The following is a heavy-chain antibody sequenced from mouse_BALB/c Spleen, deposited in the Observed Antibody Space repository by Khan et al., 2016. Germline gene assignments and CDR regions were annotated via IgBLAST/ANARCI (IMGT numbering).Heavy chain of an antibody. CDR1: GYAFTNYL. V-gene: IGHV1-54*03. CDR2: INPGSGGT. CDR3: ARLPAWFAY. Sequence: QIQLVQSGAELVRPGTSVKVSCKASGYAFTNYLIEWVKQRPGQGLEWIGVINPGSGGTNYNEKFKGKATLTADKSSSTAYMQLSSLTSDDSAVYFCARLPAWFAYWGQGTLVTVSA. J-gene: IGHJ3*01.